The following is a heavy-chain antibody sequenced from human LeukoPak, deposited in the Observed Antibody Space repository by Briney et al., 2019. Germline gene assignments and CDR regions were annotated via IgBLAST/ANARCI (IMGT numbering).Heavy chain of an antibody. CDR2: ISSSSSTI. CDR1: GFTFSSYG. Sequence: PAGSLRPSCAASGFTFSSYGMTWVRQAPGKGLEWVSYISSSSSTIYYADSVTGRFTISRDNAKNSLYIQLNSLRAEDTAVYYCARSLVVGATYPYHWGQGTLVTVSS. J-gene: IGHJ5*02. D-gene: IGHD1-26*01. CDR3: ARSLVVGATYPYH. V-gene: IGHV3-48*01.